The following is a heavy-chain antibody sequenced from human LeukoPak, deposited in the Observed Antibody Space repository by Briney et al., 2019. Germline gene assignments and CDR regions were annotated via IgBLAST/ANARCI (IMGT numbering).Heavy chain of an antibody. D-gene: IGHD5-18*01. CDR1: GFTFSNYA. Sequence: GGSLRLSCAASGFTFSNYAMSWVRQAPGKGLEWVSVISGNGGVTYYADSVKGRFTISRENSKNTLYLQTTSLRAEDTAMYYCAKDLLAMVGYMDVWGKGTTVTVSS. CDR2: ISGNGGVT. V-gene: IGHV3-23*01. CDR3: AKDLLAMVGYMDV. J-gene: IGHJ6*03.